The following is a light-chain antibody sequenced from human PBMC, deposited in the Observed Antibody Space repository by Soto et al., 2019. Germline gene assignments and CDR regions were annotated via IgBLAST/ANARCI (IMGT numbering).Light chain of an antibody. CDR2: KAS. Sequence: DIQMTQSPSTLSASVGHRVAITCRASQSITSYLAWYQQKPGKAPKLLIYKASTLKSGVPSRFSGSGSGTEFTLTISSLQPDDFVTYYCQQYNGYSLTFGQGTKVDIK. V-gene: IGKV1-5*03. J-gene: IGKJ1*01. CDR1: QSITSY. CDR3: QQYNGYSLT.